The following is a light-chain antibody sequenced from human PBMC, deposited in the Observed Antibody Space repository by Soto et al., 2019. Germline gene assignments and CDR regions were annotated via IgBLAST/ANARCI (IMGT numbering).Light chain of an antibody. Sequence: NFMLTQPHSVSESPGQTVIISCTRSSGSIASNYVQWYQQRPGSSPTTVIYEDNQRPSGVPDRFSGSIDSSSNSASLTISGLETEDAADYYCQSYDATNQVFGGGTQLTVL. CDR1: SGSIASNY. J-gene: IGLJ3*02. V-gene: IGLV6-57*01. CDR3: QSYDATNQV. CDR2: EDN.